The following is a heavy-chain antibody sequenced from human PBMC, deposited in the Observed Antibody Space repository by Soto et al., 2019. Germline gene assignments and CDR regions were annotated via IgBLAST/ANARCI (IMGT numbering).Heavy chain of an antibody. D-gene: IGHD6-19*01. V-gene: IGHV6-1*01. CDR2: TYYRSKCYS. CDR3: ARGSYYSGWV. J-gene: IGHJ4*02. CDR1: GYTVSSTSAA. Sequence: PSQALSLTVALSGYTVSSTSAAWSWNTQSPSRCLEWLGRTYYRSKCYSDYAVSLKSRITINPYTSKNQFSLQLNSVTPADTAVYYWARGSYYSGWVWGQGTLVTVSS.